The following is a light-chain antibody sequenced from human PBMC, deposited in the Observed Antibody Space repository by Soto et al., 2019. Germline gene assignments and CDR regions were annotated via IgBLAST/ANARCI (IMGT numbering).Light chain of an antibody. CDR2: DAS. J-gene: IGKJ4*01. Sequence: EVILTQSPPTLSLSPGERATLSCRASQNINNFLAWYQQRPGQAPRLLIYDASIRATGVPARFSGGGSDTDFTLTISSLEPEDSALYYCQQRARWPPLTFGGGSKV. CDR1: QNINNF. V-gene: IGKV3-11*01. CDR3: QQRARWPPLT.